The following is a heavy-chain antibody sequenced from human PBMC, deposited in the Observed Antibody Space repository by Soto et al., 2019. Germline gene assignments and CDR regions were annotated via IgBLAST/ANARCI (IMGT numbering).Heavy chain of an antibody. Sequence: QVQLVQSGAEVKKPGSSVKVSCKASGGTFSSYAISWVRQAPGQGLEWMGGIIPIFGTANYAQKFQGRVTITADESTSTAYMELSSLRSEDTAVYYCARGSYYDSSGYSPRYNWFDPWGQGTLVTVSS. CDR2: IIPIFGTA. V-gene: IGHV1-69*01. D-gene: IGHD3-22*01. CDR3: ARGSYYDSSGYSPRYNWFDP. CDR1: GGTFSSYA. J-gene: IGHJ5*02.